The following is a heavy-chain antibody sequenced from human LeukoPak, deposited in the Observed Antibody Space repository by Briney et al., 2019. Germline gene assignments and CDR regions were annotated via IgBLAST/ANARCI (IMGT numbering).Heavy chain of an antibody. D-gene: IGHD6-19*01. CDR1: GFTFSSYA. Sequence: PGGSLRLSCAASGFTFSSYAMSWVRQAPGKGLEGVSYISGSSPTMSSSRSTIYYADSVKGRFTISRDNSKNTLYLQMDSLRPEDTAVYYCAKDPRTGAVSGIFYFDYWGQGTLVTLSS. CDR3: AKDPRTGAVSGIFYFDY. J-gene: IGHJ4*02. CDR2: ISGSSPTMSSSRSTI. V-gene: IGHV3-48*01.